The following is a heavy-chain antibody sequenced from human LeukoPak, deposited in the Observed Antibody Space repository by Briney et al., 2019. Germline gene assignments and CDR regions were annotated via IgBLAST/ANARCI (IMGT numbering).Heavy chain of an antibody. CDR2: IKGDGSAK. J-gene: IGHJ4*01. Sequence: GGSLRLSCAASGFTFSMSWMSWIRQSPGKGREWVANIKGDGSAKYYVDSVKGRFTISRDNAKSSLYLQMNSLRVEDTAVYYCATSHASSVNDWGQGTMVTVSS. CDR1: GFTFSMSW. V-gene: IGHV3-7*01. D-gene: IGHD3-22*01. CDR3: ATSHASSVND.